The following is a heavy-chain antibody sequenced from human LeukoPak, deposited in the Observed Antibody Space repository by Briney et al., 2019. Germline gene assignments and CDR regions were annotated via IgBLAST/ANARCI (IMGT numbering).Heavy chain of an antibody. D-gene: IGHD6-13*01. Sequence: GGSLRLSCEASGFTFSYYWMGCVRQAPGKGLEWVANINPDGSDTYYVDSVKGRFTISRDNAKKSMILQMNSLGAEDTAVYYCVTWGVEAGMDHWGPGTLVTVSS. J-gene: IGHJ4*02. CDR1: GFTFSYYW. V-gene: IGHV3-7*01. CDR2: INPDGSDT. CDR3: VTWGVEAGMDH.